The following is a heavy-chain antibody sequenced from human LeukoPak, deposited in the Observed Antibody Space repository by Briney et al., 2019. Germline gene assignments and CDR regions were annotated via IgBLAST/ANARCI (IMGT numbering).Heavy chain of an antibody. CDR3: ARASAAAGTVLGFDY. D-gene: IGHD6-13*01. CDR1: GYTFTSYG. J-gene: IGHJ4*02. V-gene: IGHV1-18*01. CDR2: ISAYNGNT. Sequence: GASVKVSCKASGYTFTSYGISWVRQAPGQGLEWMGWISAYNGNTNYAQKLQGRVTMTTDTSTSTAYMELSRLRSDDTAVYYCARASAAAGTVLGFDYWGQGTLVTVSS.